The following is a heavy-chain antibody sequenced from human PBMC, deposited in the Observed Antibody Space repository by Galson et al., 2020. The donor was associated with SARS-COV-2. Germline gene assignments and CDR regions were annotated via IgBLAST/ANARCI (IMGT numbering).Heavy chain of an antibody. D-gene: IGHD4-17*01. J-gene: IGHJ6*03. V-gene: IGHV1-18*01. Sequence: ASVKVSCKASGYIFTSYGISWVRQAPGQGLEWMGWISAYNGNTNYAQKLQGRVTMTTDTSTSTAYMELRSLRSDDTAVYYCARPVGGDDDYYYYMDVWGKGTTVTVSS. CDR2: ISAYNGNT. CDR1: GYIFTSYG. CDR3: ARPVGGDDDYYYYMDV.